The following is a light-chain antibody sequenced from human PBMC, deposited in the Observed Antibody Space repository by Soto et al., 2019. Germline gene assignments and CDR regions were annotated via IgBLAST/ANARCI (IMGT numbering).Light chain of an antibody. CDR2: DVS. CDR1: SSDVGGYNY. V-gene: IGLV2-14*01. J-gene: IGLJ1*01. Sequence: QSVLTQPASVSGSPGQSITISCTGTSSDVGGYNYVSWYQQHPGKAPKLMIYDVSNRPSGVSNRFSGSKSGNTASPTISGRQAEDEDDYYCSSYTSSSTRVFGTGTKLTVL. CDR3: SSYTSSSTRV.